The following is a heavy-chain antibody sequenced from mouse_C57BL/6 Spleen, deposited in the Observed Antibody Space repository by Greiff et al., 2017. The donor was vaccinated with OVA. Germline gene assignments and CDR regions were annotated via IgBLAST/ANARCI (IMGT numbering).Heavy chain of an antibody. CDR3: AKSGYGYPAWFAY. V-gene: IGHV1-7*01. CDR2: INPSSGYT. J-gene: IGHJ3*01. CDR1: GYTFTSYW. D-gene: IGHD2-2*01. Sequence: QVQLQQSGAELAKPGASVKLSCKASGYTFTSYWMHWVKPRPGQGLEWIGYINPSSGYTKYNQKFKDKATLTADKSSSTAYMQLSSLTYEDSAVYNCAKSGYGYPAWFAYWGQGTLVTVSA.